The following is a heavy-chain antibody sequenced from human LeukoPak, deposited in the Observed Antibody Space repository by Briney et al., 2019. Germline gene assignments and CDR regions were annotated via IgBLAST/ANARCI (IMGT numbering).Heavy chain of an antibody. V-gene: IGHV4-4*07. J-gene: IGHJ5*02. D-gene: IGHD3-10*01. Sequence: SETLSLTCTVSGGSISSYYWSWIRQPAGKGLEWIGRMYTSGSTNYNPSLKSRATMSVDTSKNQFSLKLSSVTAADTAVYYCARDKGQYGSGTRGFTWFDPWGQGTLVTVSS. CDR3: ARDKGQYGSGTRGFTWFDP. CDR2: MYTSGST. CDR1: GGSISSYY.